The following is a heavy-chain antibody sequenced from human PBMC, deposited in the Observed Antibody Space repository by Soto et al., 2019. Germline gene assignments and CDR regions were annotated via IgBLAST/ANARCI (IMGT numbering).Heavy chain of an antibody. CDR1: RGTFSSYT. CDR3: TRGGRENNWNDVNFED. D-gene: IGHD1-20*01. Sequence: QVHLVQSGAEVKKPGSSVKVSCRAPRGTFSSYTINWVRQAPGHGLEWMGRVVPKIGSINCVRQFQGRLTLTADKSTRTAGFELSSLRPEDTAGYYCTRGGRENNWNDVNFEDWVQGTQVTVAS. V-gene: IGHV1-69*08. J-gene: IGHJ4*02. CDR2: VVPKIGSI.